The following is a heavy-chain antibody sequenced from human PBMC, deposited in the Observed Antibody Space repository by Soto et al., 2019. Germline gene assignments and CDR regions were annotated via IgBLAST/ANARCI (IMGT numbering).Heavy chain of an antibody. CDR3: AQIDDSRDLINY. V-gene: IGHV3-23*01. J-gene: IGHJ4*02. D-gene: IGHD3-22*01. CDR1: GFTFSRSA. CDR2: IDNSGGIR. Sequence: PGGSLRLSCAASGFTFSRSAMTWVRQAPGKGLGWVSSIDNSGGIRYYADSVKGRFTISRDSSKSTLYLQMNSLRAEDTAVYPCAQIDDSRDLINYWGRGTLVTVSS.